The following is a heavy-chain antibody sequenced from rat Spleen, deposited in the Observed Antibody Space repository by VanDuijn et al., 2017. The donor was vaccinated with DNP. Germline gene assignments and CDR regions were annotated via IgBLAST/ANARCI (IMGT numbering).Heavy chain of an antibody. CDR1: GFTFSDYN. CDR2: IRYDGGTT. J-gene: IGHJ2*01. V-gene: IGHV5-22*01. CDR3: VRWNSGHFDY. Sequence: EVQLVESGGGLVQPGRSLKVSCAGSGFTFSDYNMAWVRQAPTKGLEWVAYIRYDGGTTYYGDSVKGRFTISRDNAKSTLYLQMTSLRSEDMATYYCVRWNSGHFDYWGQGVMVTVSS. D-gene: IGHD4-3*01.